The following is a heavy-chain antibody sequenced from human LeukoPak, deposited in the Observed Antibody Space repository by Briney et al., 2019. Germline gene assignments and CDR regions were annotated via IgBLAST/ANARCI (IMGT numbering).Heavy chain of an antibody. CDR1: GGSISSDC. CDR2: IYYSGST. D-gene: IGHD3-10*01. V-gene: IGHV4-59*01. J-gene: IGHJ4*02. CDR3: ARAFLNYYGSGRFDY. Sequence: SETLSLTCTVSGGSISSDCWSWIRQPPGKGLEWIGYIYYSGSTNYNPSLKSRVTISVDTSKNQFSLKLSSVTAADTAVYYCARAFLNYYGSGRFDYWGQGTLVTVSS.